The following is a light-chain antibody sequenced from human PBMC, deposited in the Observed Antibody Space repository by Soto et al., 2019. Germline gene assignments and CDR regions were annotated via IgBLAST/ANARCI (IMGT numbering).Light chain of an antibody. J-gene: IGKJ5*01. CDR3: QQSYSTLSIT. CDR1: ESISRH. V-gene: IGKV1-39*01. CDR2: AAS. Sequence: DIQMTQSPSSLSASVGDRVTITCRASESISRHLNWYQQKPGKAPKLLIYAASSLQNGVTSRFSDSGSGTDFPLTISNLQPEDFATYYCQQSYSTLSITFGQGTRLEIK.